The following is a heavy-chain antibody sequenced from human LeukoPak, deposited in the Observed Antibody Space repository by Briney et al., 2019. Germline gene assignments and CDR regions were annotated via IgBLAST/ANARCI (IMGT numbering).Heavy chain of an antibody. V-gene: IGHV3-23*01. D-gene: IGHD6-19*01. Sequence: GGSLRLSCAASGFTFSSYAMSWVRQAPGKGLEWVSAISGSGGSTYYADSVKGRFTISRDNSKNTLYLQMNSLRAEDTAVYYCAKGVYSSGWYSYYYMDVWGKGTTVTVSS. CDR2: ISGSGGST. J-gene: IGHJ6*03. CDR3: AKGVYSSGWYSYYYMDV. CDR1: GFTFSSYA.